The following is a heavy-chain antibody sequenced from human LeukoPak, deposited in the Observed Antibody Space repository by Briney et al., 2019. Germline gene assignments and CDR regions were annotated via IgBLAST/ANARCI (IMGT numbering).Heavy chain of an antibody. V-gene: IGHV4-34*01. J-gene: IGHJ3*02. D-gene: IGHD2-2*01. CDR1: GGSFSGYY. CDR3: ARGGDPRYCSSTSCFFYAFDI. Sequence: SETLSLTCAVYGGSFSGYYWSWIRQPPGKGLEWIGEINHSGSTNYNPSLKSRVTISVDTSKNQFSLKLSSATAADTAVYYCARGGDPRYCSSTSCFFYAFDIWGQGTMVTVSS. CDR2: INHSGST.